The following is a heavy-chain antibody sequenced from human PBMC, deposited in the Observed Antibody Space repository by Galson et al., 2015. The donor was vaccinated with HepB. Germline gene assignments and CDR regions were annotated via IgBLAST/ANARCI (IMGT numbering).Heavy chain of an antibody. CDR3: ARGAYSFGAFDI. Sequence: SETLSLTCTVTNGSISSSQYYWGWLRQPPGKGLEWIGTFYYSGNSYYTPSLKSRVTISVDTSKNQFSLKLDSVTAADTAVYYCARGAYSFGAFDIWGQGTMVTVSS. CDR2: FYYSGNS. D-gene: IGHD3-3*01. V-gene: IGHV4-39*07. CDR1: NGSISSSQYY. J-gene: IGHJ3*02.